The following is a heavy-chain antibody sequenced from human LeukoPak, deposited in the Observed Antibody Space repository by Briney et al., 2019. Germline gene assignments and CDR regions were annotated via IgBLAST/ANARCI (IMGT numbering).Heavy chain of an antibody. CDR1: GGTFSSYA. J-gene: IGHJ3*02. V-gene: IGHV1-69*05. CDR3: ARDRSSGPRGAFDI. CDR2: IIPIFGTA. D-gene: IGHD6-19*01. Sequence: SVKVSCKASGGTFSSYAISWVRQAPGQGLEWMGRIIPIFGTANYAQKFQGRVTITTDKSTSTAYMELSSLRSEDTAVYYCARDRSSGPRGAFDIWGQGTMVTVSS.